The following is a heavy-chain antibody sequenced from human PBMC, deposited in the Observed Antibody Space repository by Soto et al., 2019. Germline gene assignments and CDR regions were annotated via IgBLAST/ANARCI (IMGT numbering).Heavy chain of an antibody. CDR2: IYYGGDT. J-gene: IGHJ4*02. V-gene: IGHV4-39*07. D-gene: IGHD3-10*01. Sequence: SETLSLTCAVSAYSTFNRNNFYWGWIRQPPGKGLEWIGTIYYGGDTYYNPSLKSRVTISEDTSKKLVSLKLTSVTAADTAVYYCARDGGTYGSGSYFYWGQGTLVTVSS. CDR3: ARDGGTYGSGSYFY. CDR1: AYSTFNRNNFY.